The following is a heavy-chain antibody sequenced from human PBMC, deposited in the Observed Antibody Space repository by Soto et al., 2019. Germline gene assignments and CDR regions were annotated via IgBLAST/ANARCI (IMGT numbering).Heavy chain of an antibody. J-gene: IGHJ3*02. CDR3: ARETRYCRGGSCSITGDAYDI. D-gene: IGHD2-15*01. CDR2: ISNRGDT. V-gene: IGHV3-66*01. Sequence: EVQLVKSGGGLVQPGGSLRLACTASGFIVSDTYVNWVRQAPGKGLEWVSVISNRGDTHYADSVRGRFSLSRDIADNTLHLQMNKLRVDDTAVYYCARETRYCRGGSCSITGDAYDIWGQGTMVTVS. CDR1: GFIVSDTY.